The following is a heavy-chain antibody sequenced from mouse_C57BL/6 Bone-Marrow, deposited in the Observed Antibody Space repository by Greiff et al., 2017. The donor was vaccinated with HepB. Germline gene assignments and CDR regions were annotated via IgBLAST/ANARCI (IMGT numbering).Heavy chain of an antibody. Sequence: EVKLMESGGGLVQPGGSLKLSCAASGFTFSDYYMYWVRQTPEKRLEWVAFISNLAYSIYYADTVTGRFTISRENAKNTLYLEMSSLRSEDTAMYYCARQLRLRAMDYWGQGTSVTVSS. D-gene: IGHD3-2*02. J-gene: IGHJ4*01. CDR1: GFTFSDYY. CDR3: ARQLRLRAMDY. CDR2: ISNLAYSI. V-gene: IGHV5-15*01.